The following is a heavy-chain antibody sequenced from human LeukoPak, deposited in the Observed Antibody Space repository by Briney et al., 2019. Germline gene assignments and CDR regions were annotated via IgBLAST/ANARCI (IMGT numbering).Heavy chain of an antibody. V-gene: IGHV3-15*01. CDR1: GFTFSNAW. Sequence: GGSLRLSCAASGFTFSNAWMSWVRQAPGKGLEWVGRIKSKTDGGTTDYAAPVKGRFTISGDDSKNTLYLQMNSLKTEDTAVYYCTGTWNDWTPTGFDYWGQGTLVTVSS. CDR2: IKSKTDGGTT. D-gene: IGHD1-1*01. J-gene: IGHJ4*02. CDR3: TGTWNDWTPTGFDY.